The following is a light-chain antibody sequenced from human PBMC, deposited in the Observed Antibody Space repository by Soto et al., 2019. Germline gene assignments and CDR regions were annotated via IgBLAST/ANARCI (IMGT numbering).Light chain of an antibody. CDR2: DAS. J-gene: IGKJ5*01. CDR1: QDISNY. V-gene: IGKV1-33*01. Sequence: IHLTQSPSSMSASVGDRVTITCRASQDISNYLNWYQQKLGKAPKLLIYDASNLETGVPSRFSGSGSGTDFTFTISSLQPEDIATYYCQQYSHLITFGQGTRLEI. CDR3: QQYSHLIT.